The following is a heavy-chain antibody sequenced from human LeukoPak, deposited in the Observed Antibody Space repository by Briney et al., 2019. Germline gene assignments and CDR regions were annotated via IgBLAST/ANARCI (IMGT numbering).Heavy chain of an antibody. V-gene: IGHV3-23*01. J-gene: IGHJ4*02. CDR3: AKDRGSSWFADFDY. Sequence: GGSLRLSCAASGFTLSSYGMSWVRQAPGKGLEWVSAITGSGGSTTHANSVKGRFTISGDNSKNTLYLQMSSLRVEDTAVYYCAKDRGSSWFADFDYWGQGTLVTVSS. CDR1: GFTLSSYG. D-gene: IGHD6-13*01. CDR2: ITGSGGST.